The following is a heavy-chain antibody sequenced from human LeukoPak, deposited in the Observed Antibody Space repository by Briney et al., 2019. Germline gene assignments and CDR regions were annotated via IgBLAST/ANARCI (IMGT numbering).Heavy chain of an antibody. J-gene: IGHJ4*02. CDR3: ATWAHSGYWIATFDY. D-gene: IGHD3-22*01. CDR2: INSDGSST. Sequence: GGSLRLSCAASGFTFSSYWMHWVRQAPGKGLVWVSRINSDGSSTSYADSVKGRFTISRDNSKNTLYLQTNSLRVEDTAVYYCATWAHSGYWIATFDYWGQGTLVTVSS. V-gene: IGHV3-74*01. CDR1: GFTFSSYW.